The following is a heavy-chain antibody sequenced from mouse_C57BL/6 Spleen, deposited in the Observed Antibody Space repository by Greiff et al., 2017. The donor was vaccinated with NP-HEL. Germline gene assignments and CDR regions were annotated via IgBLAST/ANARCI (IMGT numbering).Heavy chain of an antibody. D-gene: IGHD1-1*01. J-gene: IGHJ4*01. Sequence: VQLQQSGPELVKPGASVKISCKASGYTFTDYYMNWVKQSHGKSLEWIGDINPNNGGTSYNQKFKGKATLTVDKSSSTAYMELRSLTSEDSAVYYCARSYYGSSYYYYAMDYWGQGTSVTVSS. CDR3: ARSYYGSSYYYYAMDY. V-gene: IGHV1-26*01. CDR2: INPNNGGT. CDR1: GYTFTDYY.